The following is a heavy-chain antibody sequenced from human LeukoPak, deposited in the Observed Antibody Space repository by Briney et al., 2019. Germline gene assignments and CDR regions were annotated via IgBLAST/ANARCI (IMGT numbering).Heavy chain of an antibody. CDR2: IYPADSDI. J-gene: IGHJ5*02. D-gene: IGHD2-15*01. Sequence: GESLKISCKGSGYSITNYWIAWVRQMPGKGLEWMGVIYPADSDIRYSPSFQGQVTISADKSISTAYLQWSSLKASDTAMYYCARQEYCSGGSCYTWFDPWGQGTLVTVSS. V-gene: IGHV5-51*01. CDR3: ARQEYCSGGSCYTWFDP. CDR1: GYSITNYW.